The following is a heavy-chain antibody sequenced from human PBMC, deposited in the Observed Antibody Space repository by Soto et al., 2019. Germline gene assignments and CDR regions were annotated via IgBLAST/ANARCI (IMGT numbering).Heavy chain of an antibody. D-gene: IGHD3-10*01. V-gene: IGHV3-23*01. CDR1: GFTFSSYA. CDR2: ISGSGGST. CDR3: AKIGPQLWFGELYPSFDY. Sequence: GGSLRLSCAASGFTFSSYAMSWVRQAPGKGLEWVSAISGSGGSTYYADSEKGRFTISRDNSKNTLYLQMNSLRAEDTAVYYCAKIGPQLWFGELYPSFDYWGQGTLVTVSS. J-gene: IGHJ4*02.